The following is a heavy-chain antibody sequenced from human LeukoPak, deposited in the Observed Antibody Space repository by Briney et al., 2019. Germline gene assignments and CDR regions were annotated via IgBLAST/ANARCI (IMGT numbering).Heavy chain of an antibody. CDR1: GFTFSSYS. Sequence: GGSLRLSCAASGFTFSSYSMNWVRQAPGKGLEWVSYISSSSSTIYYADSVKGRFTISRDNAKNSLYLQMNGLRSEDTAVYYCANPRYDSSGYYYVDWGQGTLVTVSS. D-gene: IGHD3-22*01. CDR3: ANPRYDSSGYYYVD. CDR2: ISSSSSTI. J-gene: IGHJ4*02. V-gene: IGHV3-48*01.